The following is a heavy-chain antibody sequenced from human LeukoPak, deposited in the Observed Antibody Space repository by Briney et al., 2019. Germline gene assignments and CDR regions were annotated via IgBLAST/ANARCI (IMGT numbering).Heavy chain of an antibody. CDR1: GFTFSSYS. V-gene: IGHV3-30*18. CDR3: AKVARSYYDILTGYDY. Sequence: GGSLRLSCAASGFTFSSYSMNWVRQAPGKGLEWVAVISYDGSNKYYADSVKGRFTISRDNSKNTLYLQMNSLRAEDTAVYYCAKVARSYYDILTGYDYWGQGTLVTVSS. J-gene: IGHJ4*02. D-gene: IGHD3-9*01. CDR2: ISYDGSNK.